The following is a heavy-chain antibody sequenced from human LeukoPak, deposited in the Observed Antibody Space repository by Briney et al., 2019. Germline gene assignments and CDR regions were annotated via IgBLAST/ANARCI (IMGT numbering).Heavy chain of an antibody. CDR3: ARYEYLTLPYYFDY. CDR1: GGSISSGNYY. Sequence: SETLSLTCTVSGGSISSGNYYWSWIRQHPGKGLEWIGYIYHSGSTYYNPSLKSRLTISVDRSKNQFSLKLRSVTAADTAVYYCARYEYLTLPYYFDYWGQGTLVTVSS. CDR2: IYHSGST. J-gene: IGHJ4*02. V-gene: IGHV4-30-2*01. D-gene: IGHD5-12*01.